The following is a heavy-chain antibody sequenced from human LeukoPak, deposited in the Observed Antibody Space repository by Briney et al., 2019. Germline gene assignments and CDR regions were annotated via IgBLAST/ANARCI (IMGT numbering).Heavy chain of an antibody. CDR2: IRYAGSTE. Sequence: PGGSLRLSCDASGFTFNNFGMHWVRQAPGKGLEWVAFIRYAGSTEFYAASVQGRFTISRDNSKNRVFLQLNGLRPEDTAVYYCARDSTTDAFDIWGQGTMVTVSS. CDR3: ARDSTTDAFDI. D-gene: IGHD2-2*01. J-gene: IGHJ3*02. V-gene: IGHV3-30*02. CDR1: GFTFNNFG.